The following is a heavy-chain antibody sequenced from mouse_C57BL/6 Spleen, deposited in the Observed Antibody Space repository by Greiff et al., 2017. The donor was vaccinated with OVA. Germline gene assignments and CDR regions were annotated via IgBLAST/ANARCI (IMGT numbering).Heavy chain of an antibody. CDR1: GYTFTSYG. Sequence: QVQLQQSGAELARPGASVKLSCKASGYTFTSYGISWVKQRTGQGLEWIGEIYPRSGNTYYNEKFKGKATLTADKSSSTAYMELRSLTSEDSAVYVCARCDYDREAYWYFDVWGTGTTVTVSS. CDR2: IYPRSGNT. J-gene: IGHJ1*03. D-gene: IGHD2-4*01. CDR3: ARCDYDREAYWYFDV. V-gene: IGHV1-81*01.